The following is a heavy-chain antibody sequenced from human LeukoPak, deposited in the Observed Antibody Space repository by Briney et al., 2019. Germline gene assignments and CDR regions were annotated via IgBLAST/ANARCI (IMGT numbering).Heavy chain of an antibody. CDR1: GYTFTSYD. Sequence: ASVKVSCKASGYTFTSYDINWVRQATGQGLKWMGWMNPNSGNTGYAQKFQGRVTMTRNTSISTAYMELSSLRSEDTAVYYCARGRPYYYDSSGYYFNWGQGTLVTVSS. D-gene: IGHD3-22*01. CDR3: ARGRPYYYDSSGYYFN. J-gene: IGHJ4*02. CDR2: MNPNSGNT. V-gene: IGHV1-8*01.